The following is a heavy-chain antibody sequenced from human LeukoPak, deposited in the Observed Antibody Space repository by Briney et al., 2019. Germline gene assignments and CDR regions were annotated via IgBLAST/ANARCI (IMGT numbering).Heavy chain of an antibody. D-gene: IGHD5-12*01. J-gene: IGHJ4*02. CDR2: IKQDGSEK. Sequence: GGSLRLSCAASGFTISSYWMSWVRQAPGKGLEWLANIKQDGSEKSYVDSVKGRFTISRDNAKNLLYLQMNSLRPEDTAVYYRARDEVAVPGGDCWGQGTLVTVSS. CDR3: ARDEVAVPGGDC. CDR1: GFTISSYW. V-gene: IGHV3-7*04.